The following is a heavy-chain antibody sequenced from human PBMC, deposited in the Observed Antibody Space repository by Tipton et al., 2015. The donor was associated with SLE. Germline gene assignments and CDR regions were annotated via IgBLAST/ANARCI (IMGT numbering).Heavy chain of an antibody. CDR1: GGSISSSSYY. J-gene: IGHJ6*03. D-gene: IGHD5-24*01. CDR3: ARGESGVVRGASKMAVNYYYYMDV. V-gene: IGHV4-39*07. CDR2: IFYSGST. Sequence: TLSLTCTVSGGSISSSSYYWGWIRQPPGKGLEWIGSIFYSGSTYYNPSLKSRVTTSIDTSENQFSLKLSSVTAADTAVYYCARGESGVVRGASKMAVNYYYYMDVWGKGAAVTVYS.